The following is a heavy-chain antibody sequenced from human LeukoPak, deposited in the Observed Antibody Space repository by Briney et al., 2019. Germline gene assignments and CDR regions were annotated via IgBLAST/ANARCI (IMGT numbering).Heavy chain of an antibody. D-gene: IGHD6-13*01. CDR2: INSDGNST. CDR3: AVAGIVAAGNPFDY. CDR1: GFTFSSYW. Sequence: GGSLRLSCAASGFTFSSYWMHWVRQAPGKGLVWVSRINSDGNSTNYADSVKGRFTISRDNAKNTLYLQMNSLRAEDTAVYYCAVAGIVAAGNPFDYWGQGTLVTVSS. V-gene: IGHV3-74*01. J-gene: IGHJ4*02.